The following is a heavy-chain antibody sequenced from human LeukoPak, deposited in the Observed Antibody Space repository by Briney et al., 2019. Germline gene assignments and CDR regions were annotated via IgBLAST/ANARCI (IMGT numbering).Heavy chain of an antibody. V-gene: IGHV5-51*01. CDR2: IYPGDSET. Sequence: GESLKISCKGSGYRFTNYWIAWARQMPGKGLEWMGIIYPGDSETRYRPSFQGQVSISADKSISSAYLQWSSLKASDTAMYYCARLAYYYGSGSCYFDYWGQGTLVTVSS. CDR3: ARLAYYYGSGSCYFDY. J-gene: IGHJ4*02. D-gene: IGHD3-10*01. CDR1: GYRFTNYW.